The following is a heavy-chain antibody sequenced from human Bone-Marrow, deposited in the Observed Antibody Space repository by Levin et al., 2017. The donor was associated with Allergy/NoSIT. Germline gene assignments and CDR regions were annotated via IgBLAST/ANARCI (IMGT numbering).Heavy chain of an antibody. CDR2: IYFSGTS. D-gene: IGHD4-17*01. V-gene: IGHV4-31*03. J-gene: IGHJ6*04. Sequence: PSETLSLTCTVSGCSIISGSYYWSRIRQHPGKGLEWFGYIYFSGTSHYNPFLRSRVSISIDTSKNQFSLNLNSVTAADTTVYFCAGAESGDFLLQASALDNWGKGTTVTVSS. CDR1: GCSIISGSYY. CDR3: AGAESGDFLLQASALDN.